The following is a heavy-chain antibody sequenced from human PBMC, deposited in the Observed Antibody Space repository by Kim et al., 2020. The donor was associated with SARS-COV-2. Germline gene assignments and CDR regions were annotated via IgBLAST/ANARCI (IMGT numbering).Heavy chain of an antibody. CDR1: GGSFSGYY. CDR2: INHSGST. CDR3: ARGVAPKGPRRGALAAAEPYYYYYMDV. V-gene: IGHV4-34*01. D-gene: IGHD6-13*01. J-gene: IGHJ6*03. Sequence: SDTLSLTCAVYGGSFSGYYWSWIRQPPGKGLEWIGEINHSGSTNYNPSLKSRVTISVDTSKNQFSLKLSSVTAADTAVYYCARGVAPKGPRRGALAAAEPYYYYYMDVWGKGTTVTVSS.